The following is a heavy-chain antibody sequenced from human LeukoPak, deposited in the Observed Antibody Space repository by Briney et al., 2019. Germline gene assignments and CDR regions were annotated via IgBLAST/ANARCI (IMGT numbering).Heavy chain of an antibody. CDR2: IIPILGIA. V-gene: IGHV1-69*04. Sequence: SVKVSCKASGGTFSSYAISWVRQAPGQGLEWMGRIIPILGIANYAQKFQGRVTITADKSTSTAYMELSSLRSEDTAVYYCARGLGGSGSYPHYFDYWGQGTLVTVSS. J-gene: IGHJ4*02. CDR1: GGTFSSYA. CDR3: ARGLGGSGSYPHYFDY. D-gene: IGHD3-10*01.